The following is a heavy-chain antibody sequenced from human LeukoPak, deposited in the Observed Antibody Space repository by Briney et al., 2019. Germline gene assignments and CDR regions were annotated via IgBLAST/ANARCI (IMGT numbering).Heavy chain of an antibody. J-gene: IGHJ6*02. Sequence: PGRSLRLSCAASGFTFSSYGMHWVRQAPGKGLEWVAVIWYDGSNKYYADSVKGRFTISRDNSKNTLYLQMNSLTAGDTAVYYCARDHDYGSGRYYYGMDVWGQGTTVTVSS. CDR2: IWYDGSNK. D-gene: IGHD3-10*01. V-gene: IGHV3-33*01. CDR1: GFTFSSYG. CDR3: ARDHDYGSGRYYYGMDV.